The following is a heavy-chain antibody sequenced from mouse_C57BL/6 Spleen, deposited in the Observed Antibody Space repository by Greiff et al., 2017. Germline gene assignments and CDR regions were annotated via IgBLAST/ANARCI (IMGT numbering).Heavy chain of an antibody. D-gene: IGHD1-1*01. J-gene: IGHJ2*01. Sequence: EVQVVESGGGLVQSGRSLRLSCATSGFTFSDFYMEWVRQAPGKGLEWIAASRNKANDYTTEYSASVKGRFIVSRDTSQSILYLQMNALRAEDTAIYYCARDASHYGYFDYWGQGTTLTVSS. CDR2: SRNKANDYTT. CDR3: ARDASHYGYFDY. CDR1: GFTFSDFY. V-gene: IGHV7-1*01.